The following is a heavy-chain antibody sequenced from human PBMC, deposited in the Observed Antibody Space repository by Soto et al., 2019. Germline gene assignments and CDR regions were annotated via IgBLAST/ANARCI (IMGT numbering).Heavy chain of an antibody. Sequence: GGSLRLSCTASGFTFSTYSINWVRRAPGRGLEWVSFISGSSTTYYADSVKGRFTVSRDNARNSLYLQMNSLRAEDTAVYYCVRGGSSRPDYWGQGTLVTVSS. V-gene: IGHV3-48*01. J-gene: IGHJ4*02. CDR2: ISGSSTT. CDR1: GFTFSTYS. CDR3: VRGGSSRPDY.